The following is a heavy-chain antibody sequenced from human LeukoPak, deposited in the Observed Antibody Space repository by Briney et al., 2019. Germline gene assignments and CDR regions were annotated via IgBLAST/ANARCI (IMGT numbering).Heavy chain of an antibody. D-gene: IGHD1-26*01. J-gene: IGHJ3*02. CDR1: GFTVSSNY. V-gene: IGHV3-53*01. Sequence: GGSLRLSCAASGFTVSSNYMSWVRQAPGKGLEWVSVIYSGGGTYYADSVKGRFTISRDNSKNTLYLQMNSLRAEDTAVYHCARDSSGGGIDIWGQGTMVTVSS. CDR2: IYSGGGT. CDR3: ARDSSGGGIDI.